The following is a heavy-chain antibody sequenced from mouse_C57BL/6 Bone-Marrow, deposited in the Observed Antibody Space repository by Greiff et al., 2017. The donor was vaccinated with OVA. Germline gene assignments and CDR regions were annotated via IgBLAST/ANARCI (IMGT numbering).Heavy chain of an antibody. Sequence: VQLQQSGPGLVQPSQSLSITCTVSGFSLTSYGVHWVRQSPGKGLEWLGVIWRGGSTDYNAAFMSRLSITKDNSKSQVFFKMNSLQADDTAIYYGAKPPSCEYASYVEVWGKGTTVTVSS. J-gene: IGHJ1*03. D-gene: IGHD5-1*01. CDR1: GFSLTSYG. V-gene: IGHV2-5*01. CDR2: IWRGGST. CDR3: AKPPSCEYASYVEV.